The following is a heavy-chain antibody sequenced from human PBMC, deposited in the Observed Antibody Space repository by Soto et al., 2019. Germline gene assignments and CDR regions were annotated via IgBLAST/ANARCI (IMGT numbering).Heavy chain of an antibody. Sequence: QITLQESGPTLVKPTQTLTLTCTFSGFSLTTNAVAVGWVRQPPGKALEWLAIVYGYDQKFYNPSLKSRLTTTETTTKSQGVLTLTNMDPVDTSSSVCLRRNHPYYFDYWGQGTLVTVSS. CDR3: LRRNHPYYFDY. CDR1: GFSLTTNAVA. CDR2: VYGYDQK. V-gene: IGHV2-5*04. D-gene: IGHD4-4*01. J-gene: IGHJ4*02.